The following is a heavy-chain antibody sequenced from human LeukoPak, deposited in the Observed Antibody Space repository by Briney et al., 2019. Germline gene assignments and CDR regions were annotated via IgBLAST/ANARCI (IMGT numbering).Heavy chain of an antibody. CDR3: AREDGYNTMND. Sequence: AGGSLRLSCAASGFTFSSYWMTWVRQAPGKGPEFVANINQDGSEKKYVDSLKGRFTISRDNAKNSVFLQINSLRAEDTAVYYCAREDGYNTMNDWGQGTLVTVSS. CDR2: INQDGSEK. J-gene: IGHJ4*02. CDR1: GFTFSSYW. D-gene: IGHD5-24*01. V-gene: IGHV3-7*01.